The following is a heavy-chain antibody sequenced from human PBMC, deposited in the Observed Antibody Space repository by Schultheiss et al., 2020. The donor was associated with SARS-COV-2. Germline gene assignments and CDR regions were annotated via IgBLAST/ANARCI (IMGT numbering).Heavy chain of an antibody. CDR3: ASRYSSSWYTPLYYYYGMDV. D-gene: IGHD6-13*01. Sequence: GGSLRLSCAASGFTFSSYGMHWVRQAPGKGLEWVAVISYDGSNKYYADSVKGRFTISRDNSKNTLYLQMNSLRAEDTAVYYCASRYSSSWYTPLYYYYGMDVWGQGTTVTAP. CDR2: ISYDGSNK. J-gene: IGHJ6*02. V-gene: IGHV3-30*05. CDR1: GFTFSSYG.